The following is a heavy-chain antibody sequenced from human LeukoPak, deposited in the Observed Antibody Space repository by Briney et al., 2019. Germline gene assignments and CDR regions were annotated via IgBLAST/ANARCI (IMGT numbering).Heavy chain of an antibody. CDR1: GFTFNNYG. Sequence: GKSLRLSCAASGFTFNNYGMHWVRQAPGKGLGWVAVISYDGRNKHYPDSVKGRFTISRDISTDTLWLQMDSLRTEDTAVYYCAKGPLRGTAAAIDYWGQGTLVTVSS. D-gene: IGHD2-2*01. CDR2: ISYDGRNK. V-gene: IGHV3-30*18. J-gene: IGHJ4*02. CDR3: AKGPLRGTAAAIDY.